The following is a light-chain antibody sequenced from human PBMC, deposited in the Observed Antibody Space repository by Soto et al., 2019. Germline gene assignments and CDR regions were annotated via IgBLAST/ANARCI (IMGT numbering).Light chain of an antibody. Sequence: DIQMTQSPSSLSASVGDRVTITCRASQNISGYLNWYQQKPGKAPKLLIYAASSLQSGVPSRFSGSGSGTDFTLTISSLQPEDFATYYCQQYDNLPITFGQGTRLEIK. J-gene: IGKJ5*01. CDR2: AAS. CDR1: QNISGY. CDR3: QQYDNLPIT. V-gene: IGKV1-39*01.